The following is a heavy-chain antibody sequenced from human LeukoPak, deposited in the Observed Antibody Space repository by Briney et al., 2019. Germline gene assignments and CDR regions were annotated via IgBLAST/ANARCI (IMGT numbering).Heavy chain of an antibody. CDR2: IWYDGSNR. CDR1: GFTFSSYG. D-gene: IGHD3-22*01. V-gene: IGHV3-33*01. J-gene: IGHJ4*02. Sequence: PGGSLRLSCAASGFTFSSYGMHWVRQAPGKGLEWVAVIWYDGSNRYYADSVKGRFTIFRDNSKNTLYLQMNSLRAEDTAVYYCASDGARISGYRDYWGQGTLVTVSS. CDR3: ASDGARISGYRDY.